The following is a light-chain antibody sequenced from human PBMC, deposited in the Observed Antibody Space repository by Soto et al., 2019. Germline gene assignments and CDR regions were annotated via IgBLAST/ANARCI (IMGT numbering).Light chain of an antibody. Sequence: EVVLTQSPATLSLSPGERATLSCRASQSVSDYTAWFQQKPGQPPRLVIYEASNRATGIPDRFSGSGSGTAFTLTISSLDPEDFAVYYCQQRNNWPLTFGQGTKVEIK. J-gene: IGKJ1*01. CDR3: QQRNNWPLT. CDR2: EAS. V-gene: IGKV3-11*01. CDR1: QSVSDY.